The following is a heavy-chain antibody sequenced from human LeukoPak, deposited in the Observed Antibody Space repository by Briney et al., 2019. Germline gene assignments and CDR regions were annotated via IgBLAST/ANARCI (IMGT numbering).Heavy chain of an antibody. CDR3: ARHPTPYYYGSGSHWFDP. Sequence: PSETLSLTCTVSGYSISSGYYWSWIRQPPGKGLEWIGEINHSGSTNYNPSLKSRVTISVDTSKNQFSLKLSSVTAADTAVYYCARHPTPYYYGSGSHWFDPWGQGTLVTVSS. CDR2: INHSGST. CDR1: GYSISSGYY. J-gene: IGHJ5*02. V-gene: IGHV4-38-2*02. D-gene: IGHD3-10*01.